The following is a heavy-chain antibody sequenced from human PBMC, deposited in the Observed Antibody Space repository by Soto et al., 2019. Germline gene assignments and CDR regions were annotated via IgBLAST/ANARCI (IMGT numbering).Heavy chain of an antibody. CDR3: ARDKRIVLGLLPEKYYFDY. CDR2: IYYSGST. Sequence: SETLSLTCTVSGGSISSGGYYWSWIRQHPGKGLEWIGYIYYSGSTYYNPSLKSRVTISVDTSKNQFSLKLSSVTAADTAVYYCARDKRIVLGLLPEKYYFDYWGQGTLVTVSS. V-gene: IGHV4-31*03. D-gene: IGHD2-8*01. J-gene: IGHJ4*02. CDR1: GGSISSGGYY.